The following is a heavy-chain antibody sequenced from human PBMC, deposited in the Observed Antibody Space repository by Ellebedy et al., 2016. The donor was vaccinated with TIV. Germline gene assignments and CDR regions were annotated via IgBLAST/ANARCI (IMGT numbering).Heavy chain of an antibody. CDR3: ARDFRKQVVVVAADYYYFGMDV. V-gene: IGHV1-69*05. CDR1: GGTFSSYA. Sequence: AASVKVSCKASGGTFSSYAISWVRQAPGQGLEWMGGIIPIFGTANYAQKFQGRVTMTTDTPTSTAYMELRSLRSDDTAIYYCARDFRKQVVVVAADYYYFGMDVWGQGTTVTVSS. CDR2: IIPIFGTA. D-gene: IGHD2-2*01. J-gene: IGHJ6*02.